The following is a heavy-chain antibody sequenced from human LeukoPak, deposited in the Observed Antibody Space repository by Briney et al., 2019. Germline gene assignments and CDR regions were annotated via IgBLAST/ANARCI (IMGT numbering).Heavy chain of an antibody. D-gene: IGHD5-24*01. CDR1: GFTFSSYA. V-gene: IGHV4-39*01. Sequence: GSLRLSCAASGFTFSSYAMSWVRQPPGKGLEWIGSIYYSGSTYYNPSLKSRVTISVDTSKNQFSLKLSSVTAADTAVYYCARQDPGYTDRAIGYWGQGTLVTVSS. J-gene: IGHJ4*02. CDR3: ARQDPGYTDRAIGY. CDR2: IYYSGST.